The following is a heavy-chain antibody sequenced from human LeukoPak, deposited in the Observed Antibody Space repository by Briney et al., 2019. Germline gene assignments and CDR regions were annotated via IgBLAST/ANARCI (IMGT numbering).Heavy chain of an antibody. CDR1: GFTFNNAW. CDR3: ASYYSSTHDY. Sequence: GGSLRLSCAASGFTFNNAWMSWVRQAPGKGLEWVSYISSSSSTIYYADSVKGRFTISRDNAKNSLYLQMNSLRDEDTAVYYCASYYSSTHDYWGQGTLVTVSS. CDR2: ISSSSSTI. D-gene: IGHD6-13*01. V-gene: IGHV3-48*02. J-gene: IGHJ4*02.